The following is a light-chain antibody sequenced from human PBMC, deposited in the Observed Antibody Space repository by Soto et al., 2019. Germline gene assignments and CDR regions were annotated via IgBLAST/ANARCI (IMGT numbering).Light chain of an antibody. Sequence: QSVLTQPPSVSGAPGLRVTISCTGNSSNIGAGYEVHWYHQVPGTAPKLLIYGNTNRPSGVPDRFSGSKSGTSASLAITGLQAEDEADYYCQSYDSSLRGVVFGGGTKLTGL. J-gene: IGLJ2*01. CDR2: GNT. V-gene: IGLV1-40*01. CDR1: SSNIGAGYE. CDR3: QSYDSSLRGVV.